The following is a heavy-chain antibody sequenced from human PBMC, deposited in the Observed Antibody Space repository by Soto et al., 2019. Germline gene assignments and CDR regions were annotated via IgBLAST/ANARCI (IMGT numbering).Heavy chain of an antibody. Sequence: QVQLQESGPGLVKPSQTLSLTCTVSGGSISSGDYYWSWIRQPPGKGLEWIGSIYYSGSTYYNPSLKXRXTXSXXTSTNQFSLKLNSVTAADTAVYYCASRHSSPYFDYWGQGTLVTVSS. CDR3: ASRHSSPYFDY. V-gene: IGHV4-30-4*01. J-gene: IGHJ4*02. CDR2: IYYSGST. D-gene: IGHD6-13*01. CDR1: GGSISSGDYY.